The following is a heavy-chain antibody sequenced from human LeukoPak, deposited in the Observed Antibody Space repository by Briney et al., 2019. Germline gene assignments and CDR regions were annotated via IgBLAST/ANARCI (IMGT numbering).Heavy chain of an antibody. CDR2: IWYDGSNK. D-gene: IGHD1-26*01. CDR1: GFTFSSYG. CDR3: ARDRSGNYGATTHDY. Sequence: GGSLRLSCAASGFTFSSYGMHWVRQAPGKGLEWVAVIWYDGSNKYYADSVKGRFTISRDNSKNTLYLQMNSLRAEDTAVYYCARDRSGNYGATTHDYWGQGTMVTVSS. V-gene: IGHV3-33*01. J-gene: IGHJ4*02.